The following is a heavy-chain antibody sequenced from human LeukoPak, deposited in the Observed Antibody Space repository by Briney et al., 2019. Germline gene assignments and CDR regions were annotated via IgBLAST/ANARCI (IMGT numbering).Heavy chain of an antibody. J-gene: IGHJ6*04. CDR3: AKDLRIVVVPAATYGMDV. Sequence: PGRSLRLSCAASGFTFSSYGMHWVRQAPGKGLEWGAVISYDGSNKYYADSVKGRFTISRDNSKNTLYLQMNSLRAEDTAVYYCAKDLRIVVVPAATYGMDVWGKGTTVTGSS. D-gene: IGHD2-2*01. CDR1: GFTFSSYG. V-gene: IGHV3-30*18. CDR2: ISYDGSNK.